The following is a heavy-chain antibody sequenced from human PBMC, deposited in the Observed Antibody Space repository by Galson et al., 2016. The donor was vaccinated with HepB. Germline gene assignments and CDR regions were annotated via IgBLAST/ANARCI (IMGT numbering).Heavy chain of an antibody. CDR1: GFTFISYD. D-gene: IGHD6-13*01. CDR2: ISYDARNK. Sequence: SLRLSCAASGFTFISYDMHWVRQAPGKGLEWVAVISYDARNKYYADSVKGRFTISRDNSKNTLYLQMNSLRAEDTAVYYCARDGFPAAAYGMDVWGQGTTVTVSS. V-gene: IGHV3-30*04. J-gene: IGHJ6*02. CDR3: ARDGFPAAAYGMDV.